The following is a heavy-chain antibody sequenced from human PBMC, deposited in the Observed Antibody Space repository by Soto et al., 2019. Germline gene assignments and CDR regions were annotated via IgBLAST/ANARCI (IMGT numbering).Heavy chain of an antibody. CDR3: ARRNVYGSGSYSFDH. J-gene: IGHJ4*02. Sequence: QVQLVQSGAEVKKPGASVKVSCKASGYTFTNYAMHWVRQAPGQRLEWMGWINAAIGNTKYSQKFQGSVTITRDTSAYTAYLELSSLRSEDTAVYYCARRNVYGSGSYSFDHWGQGTLLTVSS. V-gene: IGHV1-3*01. CDR1: GYTFTNYA. CDR2: INAAIGNT. D-gene: IGHD3-10*01.